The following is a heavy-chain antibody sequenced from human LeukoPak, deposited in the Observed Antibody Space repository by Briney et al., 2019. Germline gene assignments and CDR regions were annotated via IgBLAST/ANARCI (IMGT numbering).Heavy chain of an antibody. D-gene: IGHD1-26*01. Sequence: PGGSLRLSCAASGFTFSSYAMSWVRQAPGRGLEWVSAISGSGGSTYYADSVKGRFTISRDNSKNTLYLQMNSLRAEDTAVYYCAKPVGATRFAFDIWGQGTMVTVSS. CDR3: AKPVGATRFAFDI. V-gene: IGHV3-23*01. CDR2: ISGSGGST. J-gene: IGHJ3*02. CDR1: GFTFSSYA.